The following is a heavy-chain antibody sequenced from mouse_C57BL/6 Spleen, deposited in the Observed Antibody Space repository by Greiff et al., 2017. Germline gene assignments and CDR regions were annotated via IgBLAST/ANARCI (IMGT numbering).Heavy chain of an antibody. J-gene: IGHJ2*01. CDR3: ARGGAGDY. CDR1: GFTFSDYG. Sequence: EVQGVESGGGLVKPGGSLKLTCAASGFTFSDYGMHWVRQAPEKGLEWVAYISSGSSTIYYADKVKGRFTISRDNAKNTLFMQLTSLRSEDTAMYYCARGGAGDYWGQGTTLTVSS. V-gene: IGHV5-17*01. CDR2: ISSGSSTI.